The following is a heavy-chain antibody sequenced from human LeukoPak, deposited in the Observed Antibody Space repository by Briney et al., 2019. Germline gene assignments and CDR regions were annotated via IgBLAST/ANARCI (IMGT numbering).Heavy chain of an antibody. J-gene: IGHJ4*02. V-gene: IGHV3-30*03. CDR2: ISYDGSNK. CDR1: GFTVSSNY. D-gene: IGHD5-18*01. Sequence: GGSLRLSCAASGFTVSSNYMSWVRQAPGKGLEWVAVISYDGSNKYYADSVKGRFTISRDNSKNTLYLQMNSLRAEDTAVYYCAREVKLWFPYFDYWGQGTLVTVSS. CDR3: AREVKLWFPYFDY.